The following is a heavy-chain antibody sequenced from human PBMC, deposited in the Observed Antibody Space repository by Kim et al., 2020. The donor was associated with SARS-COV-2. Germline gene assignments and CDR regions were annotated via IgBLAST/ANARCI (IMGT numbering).Heavy chain of an antibody. CDR2: INPSGGST. Sequence: ASVKFSCKASGYTFTSYYVHWVRQAPGQGLEWMGIINPSGGSTSYAQKFQGRVTMTRDTSTSTVYMELSSLRSEDTAVYYCARDLTGTTYTGYYYYGVDVWGQGTTVTVSS. CDR1: GYTFTSYY. CDR3: ARDLTGTTYTGYYYYGVDV. D-gene: IGHD1-7*01. V-gene: IGHV1-46*01. J-gene: IGHJ6*02.